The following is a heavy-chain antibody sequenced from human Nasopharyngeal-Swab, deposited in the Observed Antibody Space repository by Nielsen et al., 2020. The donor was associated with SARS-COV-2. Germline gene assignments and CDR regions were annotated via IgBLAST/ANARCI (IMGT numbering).Heavy chain of an antibody. CDR3: AKDLHLTSDYIHYASFDY. Sequence: GGSLRLSCAASGFTFSSYAMHWVRQAPGKGLEWVAVISYDGSNKYYADSVKGRFTISRDNSKNTLYLQMNSLRAEDTAVYYCAKDLHLTSDYIHYASFDYWGQGTLVTVSS. D-gene: IGHD4-11*01. J-gene: IGHJ4*02. V-gene: IGHV3-30-3*01. CDR2: ISYDGSNK. CDR1: GFTFSSYA.